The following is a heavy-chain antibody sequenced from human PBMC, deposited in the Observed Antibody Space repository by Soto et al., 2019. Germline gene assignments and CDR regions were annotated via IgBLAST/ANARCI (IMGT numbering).Heavy chain of an antibody. J-gene: IGHJ5*01. CDR1: GDSFSNHY. CDR2: IFHSGIT. Sequence: RSLTCTISGDSFSNHYWTWIRQSPGKGLEWIGYIFHSGITDYNPSVKSRVTISIDKSRNLFSLNLTSVTAADTAVYYCARDRYFYDSRGYYRTLDSWGQGTLVTVSS. CDR3: ARDRYFYDSRGYYRTLDS. V-gene: IGHV4-59*11. D-gene: IGHD3-22*01.